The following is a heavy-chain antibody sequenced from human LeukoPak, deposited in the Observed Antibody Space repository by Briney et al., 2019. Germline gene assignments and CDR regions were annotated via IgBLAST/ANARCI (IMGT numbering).Heavy chain of an antibody. Sequence: SVRVSCKASGRTFDSYAFSWVRQAPGQGLDYMGRIIPMLGTPNYAQKFQGRLTITADKSTTTVNMELSNLRSEDTAIYYCARVPDFCGKFLGYWGQGTLVTVSS. D-gene: IGHD4-23*01. CDR1: GRTFDSYA. V-gene: IGHV1-69*04. CDR2: IIPMLGTP. CDR3: ARVPDFCGKFLGY. J-gene: IGHJ4*02.